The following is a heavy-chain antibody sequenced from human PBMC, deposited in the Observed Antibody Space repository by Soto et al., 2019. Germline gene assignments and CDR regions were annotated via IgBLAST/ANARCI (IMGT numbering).Heavy chain of an antibody. V-gene: IGHV1-69*13. CDR2: IIPIFGTA. D-gene: IGHD2-8*01. CDR3: ARAPGEVLMVYGFDY. CDR1: GGTFSIYA. J-gene: IGHJ4*02. Sequence: LVKGYCKTAGGTFSIYAISWVRQAKGQGLEWMGGIIPIFGTANYAQKFQGRVTITADESTSTAYMELSSLRSEDTAVYYCARAPGEVLMVYGFDYWGQGTLVTVSS.